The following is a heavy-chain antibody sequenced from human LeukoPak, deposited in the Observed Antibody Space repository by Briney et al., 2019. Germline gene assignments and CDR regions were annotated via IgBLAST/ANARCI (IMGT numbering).Heavy chain of an antibody. CDR3: AKSYCGGDCG. Sequence: GGSLRLSCAASGFTFSTYAMSWVRQAPGKGLEWVAGITGNGVYTYYADSVKGRFTISRDNSKSTLSLQMNSLRAEDTAVYYCAKSYCGGDCGWGPGTQVTVSS. D-gene: IGHD2-21*02. CDR2: ITGNGVYT. CDR1: GFTFSTYA. V-gene: IGHV3-23*01. J-gene: IGHJ4*02.